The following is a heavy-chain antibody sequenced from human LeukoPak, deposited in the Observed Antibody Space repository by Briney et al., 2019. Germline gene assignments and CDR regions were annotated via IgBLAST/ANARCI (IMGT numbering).Heavy chain of an antibody. J-gene: IGHJ4*02. D-gene: IGHD3-10*01. CDR3: VREGRFGEGGDY. CDR2: IYTSGST. Sequence: SETLSLTCTVSGSSISSGSYYWSWIRQPAERGLEWIGRIYTSGSTNYNPSLKSRVTISGDTSKNQYSLKLSAVTAADTAVYYCVREGRFGEGGDYWGQGTLVTVSS. V-gene: IGHV4-61*02. CDR1: GSSISSGSYY.